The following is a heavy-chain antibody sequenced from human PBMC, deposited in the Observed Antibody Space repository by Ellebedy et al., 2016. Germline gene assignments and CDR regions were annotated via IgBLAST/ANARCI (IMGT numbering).Heavy chain of an antibody. J-gene: IGHJ3*01. CDR1: GFTFSSYV. Sequence: GESLKISXAASGFTFSSYVMSWVRQAPGEGLEWVSTISRSDDSTYYADSVKGRFTISRDNSKNTLYLQMGSLRDEEAAIYYCVRGPYSSGHCDAFDVWGRGTMVTVSS. D-gene: IGHD6-19*01. V-gene: IGHV3-23*01. CDR3: VRGPYSSGHCDAFDV. CDR2: ISRSDDST.